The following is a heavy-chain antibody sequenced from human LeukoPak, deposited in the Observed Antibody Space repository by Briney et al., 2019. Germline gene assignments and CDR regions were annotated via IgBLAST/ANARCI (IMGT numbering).Heavy chain of an antibody. CDR3: AKDKWVMCSGCYYFDY. J-gene: IGHJ4*02. CDR2: ISYDGSNK. V-gene: IGHV3-30*18. CDR1: GFTFSSYG. D-gene: IGHD6-19*01. Sequence: GGSLRLSCAASGFTFSSYGMHWVRQAPGEGLEWVAVISYDGSNKYYADSVKGRFTISSDNSENTLYLQMNSLRAEDTAVYYCAKDKWVMCSGCYYFDYWGQGTLVTVSS.